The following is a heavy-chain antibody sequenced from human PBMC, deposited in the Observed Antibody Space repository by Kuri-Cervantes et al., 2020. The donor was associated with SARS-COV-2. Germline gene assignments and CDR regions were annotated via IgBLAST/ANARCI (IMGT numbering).Heavy chain of an antibody. J-gene: IGHJ4*02. CDR2: IFYSGSA. V-gene: IGHV4-30-4*08. CDR3: ARAIAAADPDY. D-gene: IGHD6-13*01. Sequence: SETLSLTCTVSGGSLSSGDYYWTWVRQPPGKGLEWIGNIFYSGSASYNPSLKSRLTMSLDMSKSQFSLKLNSVTAADTAVYYCARAIAAADPDYWGQGTLVTVSS. CDR1: GGSLSSGDYY.